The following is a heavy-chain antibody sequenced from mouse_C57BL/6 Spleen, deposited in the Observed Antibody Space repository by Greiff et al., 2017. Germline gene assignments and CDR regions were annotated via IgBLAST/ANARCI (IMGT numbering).Heavy chain of an antibody. Sequence: EVKVVESEGGLVQPGSSMKLSCTASGFTFSDYYMAWVRQVPEKGLEWVENINYDGSSTYYLDSLKSRFIISRDNAENILYLQMSSLKSEDTATYYCARGGYDGFSFDYWGQGTTLTVSS. J-gene: IGHJ2*01. V-gene: IGHV5-16*01. CDR2: INYDGSST. D-gene: IGHD2-2*01. CDR1: GFTFSDYY. CDR3: ARGGYDGFSFDY.